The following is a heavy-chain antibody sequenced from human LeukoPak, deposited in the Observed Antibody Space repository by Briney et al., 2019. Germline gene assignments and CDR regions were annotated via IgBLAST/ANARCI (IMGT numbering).Heavy chain of an antibody. CDR1: GFSLSSYA. J-gene: IGHJ1*01. CDR3: ARGGHIVVVTSGVLAEYFQH. CDR2: ISYDGTKE. Sequence: TGGSLRLSCAASGFSLSSYAMHWVRRAPGKGVEWVAIISYDGTKEYYGDSVKGRFTISRDNSKNTVYLQMNSLRAEDTAVYYCARGGHIVVVTSGVLAEYFQHWGQGTLVTVSS. D-gene: IGHD2-21*02. V-gene: IGHV3-30-3*01.